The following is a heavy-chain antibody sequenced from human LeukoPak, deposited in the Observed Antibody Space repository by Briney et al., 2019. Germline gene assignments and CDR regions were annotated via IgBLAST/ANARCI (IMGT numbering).Heavy chain of an antibody. CDR1: GGSTTSYY. D-gene: IGHD5-24*01. CDR3: ARVRRDGYNSPDY. J-gene: IGHJ4*02. V-gene: IGHV4-59*01. CDR2: IYYSGST. Sequence: SETLSLTCTVSGGSTTSYYWSWIRQPPGKGLECIGYIYYSGSTYYNPSLKSRVTISVDTSKNQFSLKLSSVTAADTAVYYCARVRRDGYNSPDYWGQGTLVTVSS.